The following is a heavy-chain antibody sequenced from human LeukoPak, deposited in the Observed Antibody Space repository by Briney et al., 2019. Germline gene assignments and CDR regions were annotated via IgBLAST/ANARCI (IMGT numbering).Heavy chain of an antibody. Sequence: PGGSLRLSCAASGFTFSSYAMSWVRQAPGKGLEWVSGISGSGGSTYYADSVKGRFTTSRDNSKNTLYLQMNSLRAEDTAVYYCARDSSSFWGDSYYGMDVWGQGTTVTVSS. CDR2: ISGSGGST. D-gene: IGHD3-16*01. CDR1: GFTFSSYA. J-gene: IGHJ6*02. V-gene: IGHV3-23*01. CDR3: ARDSSSFWGDSYYGMDV.